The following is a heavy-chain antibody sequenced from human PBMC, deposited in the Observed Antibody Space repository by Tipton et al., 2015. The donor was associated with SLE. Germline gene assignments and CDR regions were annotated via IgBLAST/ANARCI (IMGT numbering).Heavy chain of an antibody. V-gene: IGHV4-59*12. D-gene: IGHD1-20*01. CDR3: ARDAGRDITGTHGAFDI. CDR2: IYYSGST. CDR1: GGSISSYY. Sequence: TLSLTCTVSGGSISSYYWSWIRQPPGKGLEWIGYIYYSGSTYYNPSLKSRVTISVDTSKNQFSLKLSSVTAADTAVYYCARDAGRDITGTHGAFDIWGQGTMVTVSS. J-gene: IGHJ3*02.